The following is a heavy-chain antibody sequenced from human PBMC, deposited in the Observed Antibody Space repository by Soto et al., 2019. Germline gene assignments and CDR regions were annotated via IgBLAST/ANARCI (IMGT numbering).Heavy chain of an antibody. CDR2: IWYDGSNK. Sequence: VQLEESGGGVVQPGRSLRLSCAASGFTFSSYGMHWVRQAPGKGLEWVAVIWYDGSNKYYADSVKGRFTISRDNSKNTLYLQMNSLGDEDTAVYYCARIPQIAVAGTRFGYFDLWGRGTLVTVSS. D-gene: IGHD6-19*01. CDR1: GFTFSSYG. J-gene: IGHJ2*01. CDR3: ARIPQIAVAGTRFGYFDL. V-gene: IGHV3-33*01.